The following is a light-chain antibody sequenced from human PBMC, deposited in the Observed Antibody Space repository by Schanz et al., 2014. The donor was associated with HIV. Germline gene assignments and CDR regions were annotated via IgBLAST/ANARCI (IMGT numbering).Light chain of an antibody. V-gene: IGKV1-5*03. Sequence: DIQMTQSPSTLSASIGDRVTITCRASQSISSWLAWYQQRPGKAPKLLISKASTLESGVPSRFSGSGSGTEFTLTISSLQPDDLATYYCQQYDTYPYTFGQGTTLDLK. CDR3: QQYDTYPYT. J-gene: IGKJ2*01. CDR2: KAS. CDR1: QSISSW.